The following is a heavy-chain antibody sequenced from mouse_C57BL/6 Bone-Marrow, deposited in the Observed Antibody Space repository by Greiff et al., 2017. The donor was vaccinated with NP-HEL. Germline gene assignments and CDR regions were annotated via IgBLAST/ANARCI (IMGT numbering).Heavy chain of an antibody. D-gene: IGHD1-1*01. V-gene: IGHV1-64*01. J-gene: IGHJ3*01. CDR2: IHPNSGST. Sequence: QVQLQQPGAELVKPGASVKLSCKASGYTFTSYWMHWVKQRPGQGLEWIGMIHPNSGSTNYNEKFKSKATLTVDKSSSTAYMQRSSLTSEDSAVYYCARLDYGSSWGFADWGQGTLVTVAA. CDR1: GYTFTSYW. CDR3: ARLDYGSSWGFAD.